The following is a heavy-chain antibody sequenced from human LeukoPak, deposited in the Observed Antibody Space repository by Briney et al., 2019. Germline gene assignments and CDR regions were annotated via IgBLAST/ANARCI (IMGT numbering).Heavy chain of an antibody. Sequence: SETLSLTCAVYGGSFSGYYWSWIRQPPGKGLEWIGEINHSGSTNYNPSLKSRVTTSVDTSKNQFSLKLSSVTAADTAVYYCARSSGYTRDFDYWGQGTLVTVSS. D-gene: IGHD3-22*01. CDR1: GGSFSGYY. V-gene: IGHV4-34*01. CDR3: ARSSGYTRDFDY. CDR2: INHSGST. J-gene: IGHJ4*02.